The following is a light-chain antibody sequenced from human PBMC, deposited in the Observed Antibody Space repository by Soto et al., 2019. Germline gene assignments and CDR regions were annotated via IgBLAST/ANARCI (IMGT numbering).Light chain of an antibody. CDR2: DVT. CDR1: STDVGGYKY. J-gene: IGLJ1*01. CDR3: LSYTSSDTYV. V-gene: IGLV2-14*01. Sequence: SSLTQPASGYGFPGRSSTISNPGTSTDVGGYKYVSWYQQHPGKAPKFMIYDVTSRPSGISNRFSGSKSGNTAFLIISGLQAEDEADYYCLSYTSSDTYVFGTGTKVTVL.